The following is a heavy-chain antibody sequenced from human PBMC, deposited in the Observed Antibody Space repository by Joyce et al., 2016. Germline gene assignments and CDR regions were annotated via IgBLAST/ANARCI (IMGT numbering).Heavy chain of an antibody. Sequence: QVQLVQSGTEVKKPGASVKVSCKASGYTFSSYGITWVRQAPGQGLEWMGWISVDNGNTNYAQNLQGRVTMTTDTSTSTAYMELRSLRSDDTALYYCARASGSLWFGESDYWGQGTLVTVPS. CDR3: ARASGSLWFGESDY. CDR1: GYTFSSYG. V-gene: IGHV1-18*01. CDR2: ISVDNGNT. J-gene: IGHJ4*02. D-gene: IGHD3-10*01.